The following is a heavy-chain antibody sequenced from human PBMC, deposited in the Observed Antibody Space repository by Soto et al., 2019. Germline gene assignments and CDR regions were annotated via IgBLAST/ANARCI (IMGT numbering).Heavy chain of an antibody. D-gene: IGHD3-3*01. V-gene: IGHV1-8*01. CDR2: MNPNSGNT. CDR1: GYTFTSYD. CDR3: ARGTTYYDFWSGYYLPYYYYYGMDV. J-gene: IGHJ6*02. Sequence: QVQLVQSGAEVKKPGASVKVSCKASGYTFTSYDINWVRQATGQGLEWMGWMNPNSGNTGYAQKFQGRVTMTRNTSISTAYKEVSSLRSEDTAVYYCARGTTYYDFWSGYYLPYYYYYGMDVWGQGTTVTVSS.